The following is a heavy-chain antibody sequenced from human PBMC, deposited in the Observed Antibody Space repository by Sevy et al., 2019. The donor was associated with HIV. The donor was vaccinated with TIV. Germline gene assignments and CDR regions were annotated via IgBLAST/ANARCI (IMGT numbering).Heavy chain of an antibody. Sequence: GGSLRLSCAASGFTFSSYAMSWVRQAPGKGLEWVSAISGSGGSTYYAYSVKGRFTISRDNSKNTLYLQMNSLRAEDTAVYYCAKEYYYDSSGSVGAFDIWGQGTMVTVSS. J-gene: IGHJ3*02. V-gene: IGHV3-23*01. CDR2: ISGSGGST. D-gene: IGHD3-22*01. CDR1: GFTFSSYA. CDR3: AKEYYYDSSGSVGAFDI.